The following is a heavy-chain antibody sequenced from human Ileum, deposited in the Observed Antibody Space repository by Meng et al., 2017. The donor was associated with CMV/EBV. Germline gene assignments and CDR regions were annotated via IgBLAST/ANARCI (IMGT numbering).Heavy chain of an antibody. J-gene: IGHJ4*02. CDR3: ARGTDYYDSSGYFPVH. D-gene: IGHD3-22*01. CDR2: INPNSGGT. CDR1: GYTFTGYY. Sequence: SGYTFTGYYIHWVRQAPGQGLEWMGWINPNSGGTNYAQKFQGRVTMTRDTSISTAYMELSRLRSDDTAFYYCARGTDYYDSSGYFPVHWGQGTLVTVS. V-gene: IGHV1-2*02.